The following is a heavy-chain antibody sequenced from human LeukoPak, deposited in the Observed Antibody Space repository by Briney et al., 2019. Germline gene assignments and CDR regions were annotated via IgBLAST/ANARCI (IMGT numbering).Heavy chain of an antibody. D-gene: IGHD3-3*01. V-gene: IGHV4-59*01. CDR2: IYYSGST. CDR3: VSLLFGGAGRGN. CDR1: GGSISSYY. Sequence: SETLSLTCTVSGGSISSYYWSWIRQHPGKGLEWIGYIYYSGSTNYNPSLKSRVTISVDTSKNQFSLKLSSVTAADTAVYYCVSLLFGGAGRGNWGQGSLVTVSS. J-gene: IGHJ4*02.